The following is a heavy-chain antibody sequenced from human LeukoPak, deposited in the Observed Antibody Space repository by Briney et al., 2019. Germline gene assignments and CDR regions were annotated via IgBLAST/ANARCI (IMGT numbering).Heavy chain of an antibody. Sequence: GGSLRLSCAASGFTFSSYEMNWVRQAPGKGLEWVSYISSSGSTIYYADSVKGRFTISRDNAKNSLYLQVNSLRAEDTAVYYCARAVSIFGVASLEFDYWGQGTLVTVSS. D-gene: IGHD3-3*01. CDR2: ISSSGSTI. CDR3: ARAVSIFGVASLEFDY. V-gene: IGHV3-48*03. J-gene: IGHJ4*02. CDR1: GFTFSSYE.